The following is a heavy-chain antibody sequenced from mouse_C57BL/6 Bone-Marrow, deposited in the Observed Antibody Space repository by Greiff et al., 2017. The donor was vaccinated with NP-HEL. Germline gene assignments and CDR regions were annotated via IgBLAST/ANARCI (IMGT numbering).Heavy chain of an antibody. D-gene: IGHD2-2*01. CDR2: IDPSDSYT. CDR1: GYTFTSYW. J-gene: IGHJ3*01. Sequence: QVQLQQPGAELVKPGASVKLSCKASGYTFTSYWMQWVKQRPGQGLAWIGEIDPSDSYTNYNQKFKGKATLTVDTSSSTAYMQLSSLTSEDAAVYYCARTTMVTTGFAYWGQGTRVTVSA. CDR3: ARTTMVTTGFAY. V-gene: IGHV1-50*01.